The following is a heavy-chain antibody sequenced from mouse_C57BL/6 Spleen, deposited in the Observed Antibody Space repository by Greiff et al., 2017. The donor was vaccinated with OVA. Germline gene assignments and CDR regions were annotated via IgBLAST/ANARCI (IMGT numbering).Heavy chain of an antibody. V-gene: IGHV1-82*01. J-gene: IGHJ2*01. D-gene: IGHD3-2*02. CDR3: ARTGWSYYFDY. CDR2: IYPGDGDT. CDR1: GYAFSSSW. Sequence: VQLQQSGPELVKPGASVKISCKASGYAFSSSWMNWVKQRPGKGLEWIGRIYPGDGDTNYNGKFKGKATLTADKSSSTAYMQLSSLTSEDSAVYFCARTGWSYYFDYWGQSTTLSVSS.